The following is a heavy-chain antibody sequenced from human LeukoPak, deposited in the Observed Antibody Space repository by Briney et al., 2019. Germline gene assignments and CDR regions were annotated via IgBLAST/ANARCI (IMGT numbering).Heavy chain of an antibody. V-gene: IGHV4-38-2*02. CDR3: ARVLRFLEWQI. D-gene: IGHD3-3*01. J-gene: IGHJ4*02. CDR2: IYHSGST. CDR1: GYSISSGYY. Sequence: PSETLSLTCTVSGYSISSGYYWGWIRQPTGKGLEWIGSIYHSGSTYYNPSLKSRVTISVDTSKNQFSLKLSSVTAADTAVYYCARVLRFLEWQIWGQGTLVTVSS.